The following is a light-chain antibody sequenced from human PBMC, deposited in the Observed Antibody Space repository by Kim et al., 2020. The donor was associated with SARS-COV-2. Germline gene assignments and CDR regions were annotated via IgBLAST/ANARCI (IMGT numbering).Light chain of an antibody. CDR1: QDIRND. CDR2: AAS. CDR3: LQHNGLWT. J-gene: IGKJ1*01. Sequence: SASVGNRVTITCRESQDIRNDLIWYQQKPGKAPKCLIYAASSLQSGVPSRFSGSGYGTEFTLTINSLQPEDFATYYCLQHNGLWTFGQGTKVDIK. V-gene: IGKV1-17*01.